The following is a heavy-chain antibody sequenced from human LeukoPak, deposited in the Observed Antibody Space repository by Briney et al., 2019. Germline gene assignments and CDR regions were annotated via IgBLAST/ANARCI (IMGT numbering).Heavy chain of an antibody. Sequence: PGGSLRLSCAASGFALRTYWMHWVRQAPGKGLVWVSLINSDGTSTIYADSVKGRFIISRDTAKNTLYLEMNRLRADDTAVYYCTRAGSGSSYDSWGQGTLVTVSS. V-gene: IGHV3-74*01. CDR3: TRAGSGSSYDS. CDR1: GFALRTYW. J-gene: IGHJ4*02. D-gene: IGHD3-10*01. CDR2: INSDGTST.